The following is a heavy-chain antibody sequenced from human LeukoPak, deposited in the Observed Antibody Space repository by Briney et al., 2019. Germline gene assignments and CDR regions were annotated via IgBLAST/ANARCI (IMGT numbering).Heavy chain of an antibody. J-gene: IGHJ3*02. CDR3: ARWGVTTAFDI. CDR2: INHSGST. CDR1: GGSISSYY. D-gene: IGHD4-17*01. Sequence: SETLSLTCTVSGGSISSYYWSWIRQPPGKGLEWIGEINHSGSTNYNPSLKSRVTISVDTSKNQFSLKLSSVTAADTAVYYCARWGVTTAFDIWGQGTMVTVSS. V-gene: IGHV4-34*01.